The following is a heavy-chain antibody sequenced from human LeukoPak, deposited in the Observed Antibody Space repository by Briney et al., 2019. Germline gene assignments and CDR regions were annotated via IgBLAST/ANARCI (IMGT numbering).Heavy chain of an antibody. D-gene: IGHD3-22*01. V-gene: IGHV3-23*01. CDR1: GFTFSSYW. Sequence: GGSLRLSCVASGFTFSSYWMHWVRQDPRKGLEWVSAISGSGGSTYYADSVKGRFTISRDNSKNTLYLQMNSLRAEDTAVYYCAKDSDMYTPTVLRRDYYDSSGYRDYWGQGTLVTVSS. CDR2: ISGSGGST. J-gene: IGHJ4*02. CDR3: AKDSDMYTPTVLRRDYYDSSGYRDY.